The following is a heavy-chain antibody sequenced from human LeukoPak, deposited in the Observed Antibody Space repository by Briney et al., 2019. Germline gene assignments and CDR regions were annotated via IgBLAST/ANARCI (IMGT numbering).Heavy chain of an antibody. CDR1: GGSIGSGGYY. CDR2: IYYSGST. J-gene: IGHJ3*02. CDR3: ARERRDGYNWDAFDI. D-gene: IGHD5-12*01. V-gene: IGHV4-31*03. Sequence: PQTLPLTCTVSGGSIGSGGYYSSWIRQHPRKGLEWIGYIYYSGSTYYNPSLKSRVTISVDTSKNQFSLKLSSVTAADTAVYYCARERRDGYNWDAFDIWGQGTMVTVSS.